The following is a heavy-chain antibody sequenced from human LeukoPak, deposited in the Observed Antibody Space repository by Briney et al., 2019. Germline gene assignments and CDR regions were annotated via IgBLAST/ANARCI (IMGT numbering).Heavy chain of an antibody. D-gene: IGHD4/OR15-4a*01. CDR1: GYTFTGYD. CDR2: IKPNSAGT. J-gene: IGHJ4*02. CDR3: ARASDYFPNYHFDY. Sequence: ASVKVSCKASGYTFTGYDMHWVRQAPGQGLEWMGLIKPNSAGTNYAQKFQGRFTMTRDTSISTAYLELSRLRSDDTAVYYCARASDYFPNYHFDYWGQGTLVTVSS. V-gene: IGHV1-2*02.